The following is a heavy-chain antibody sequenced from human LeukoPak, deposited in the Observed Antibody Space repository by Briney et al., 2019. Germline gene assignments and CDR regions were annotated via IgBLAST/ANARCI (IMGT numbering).Heavy chain of an antibody. Sequence: PGGSLRLSCAASGFTFSSYGMHWVRQAPGKGLEWVAFIRYDGSNKYYADSMKGRFTISRDNSKNTLYLQMNSLRAEDTAVYYCAKAIAYVAAAGTNFWGQGTLVTVSS. J-gene: IGHJ4*02. CDR3: AKAIAYVAAAGTNF. CDR1: GFTFSSYG. V-gene: IGHV3-30*02. CDR2: IRYDGSNK. D-gene: IGHD6-13*01.